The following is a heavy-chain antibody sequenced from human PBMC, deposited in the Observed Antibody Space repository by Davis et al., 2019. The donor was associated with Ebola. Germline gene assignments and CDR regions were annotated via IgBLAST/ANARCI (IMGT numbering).Heavy chain of an antibody. CDR2: MNPNSGNT. V-gene: IGHV1-8*03. CDR3: ARSYCSGGSCPSDAFDI. CDR1: GYTFTSYD. J-gene: IGHJ3*02. Sequence: ASVKVSCKASGYTFTSYDINWVRQATGQGLEWMGWMNPNSGNTGYAQKFQGRVTITRNTSISTAYMELSSLRSEDTAVYYCARSYCSGGSCPSDAFDIWGQGTMVTVSS. D-gene: IGHD2-15*01.